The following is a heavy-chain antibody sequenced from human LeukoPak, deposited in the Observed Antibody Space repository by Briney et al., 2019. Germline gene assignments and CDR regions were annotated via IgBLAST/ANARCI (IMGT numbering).Heavy chain of an antibody. Sequence: GGSLRLSCAASGFTFSSYAMHWVRQAPGKGLEWVAVISYGGSNKYYADSVKGRFTISRDNSKNTLYLQMNSLRAEDTAVYYCARPDKLEGSFFDYWGQGTLVTVSS. V-gene: IGHV3-30-3*01. CDR3: ARPDKLEGSFFDY. J-gene: IGHJ4*02. D-gene: IGHD1-1*01. CDR2: ISYGGSNK. CDR1: GFTFSSYA.